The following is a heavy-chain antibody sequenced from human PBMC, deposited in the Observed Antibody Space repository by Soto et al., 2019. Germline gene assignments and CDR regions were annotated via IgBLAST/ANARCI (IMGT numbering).Heavy chain of an antibody. D-gene: IGHD6-13*01. V-gene: IGHV3-7*03. CDR3: ARELDYYYNGMDV. CDR2: IKQHGGEK. J-gene: IGHJ6*02. Sequence: PGGSLRLSCAASGFTFSNYFMSWVRQAPGNGLEWVANIKQHGGEKYYVDSVKGRFTISRGNAKNSLYLQMNSLRAEDTAVYYCARELDYYYNGMDVWGQGTTVTAP. CDR1: GFTFSNYF.